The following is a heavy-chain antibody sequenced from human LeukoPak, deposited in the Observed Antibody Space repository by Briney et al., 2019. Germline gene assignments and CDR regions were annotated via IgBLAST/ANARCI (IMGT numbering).Heavy chain of an antibody. J-gene: IGHJ4*02. CDR3: AREVDTAMADY. CDR2: MKQDGSEK. V-gene: IGHV3-7*01. Sequence: RAGGSLRLSCAASGFTFSSYWMSWVRQAPGKGLEWVANMKQDGSEKYYVDSVKGRFTISRDNVKNSLYLQMNSLRAEDTAVYYCAREVDTAMADYWSQGTLVTVSS. D-gene: IGHD5-18*01. CDR1: GFTFSSYW.